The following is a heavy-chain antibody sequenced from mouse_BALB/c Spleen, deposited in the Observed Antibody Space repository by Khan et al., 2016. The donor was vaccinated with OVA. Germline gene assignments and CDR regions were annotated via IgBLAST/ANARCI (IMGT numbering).Heavy chain of an antibody. D-gene: IGHD1-1*01. V-gene: IGHV3-2*02. J-gene: IGHJ4*01. Sequence: EVQLQESGPGLVKPSQSLSLTCTVTGYSITSDYAWDWIRQFPGNKLEWMGYISYGGSTSYNQSLKSRISITLLTAENPFFLQLIAVTTVDTATYDVARKNSYCYAMDYWGQGTSVTVSS. CDR3: ARKNSYCYAMDY. CDR2: ISYGGST. CDR1: GYSITSDYA.